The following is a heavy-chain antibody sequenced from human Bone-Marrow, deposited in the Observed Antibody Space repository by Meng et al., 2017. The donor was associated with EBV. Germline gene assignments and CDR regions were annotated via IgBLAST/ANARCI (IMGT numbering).Heavy chain of an antibody. Sequence: QLQLPESGPGLVQPSAALSLTCAVSGASISGSYWWSWVRQPPGKGLEWIGEIWHGGNTNYNPSLKSRVTISVDKSGNQFSLNLNSVTAADTAAYYCARGNAYNVPSFDYWGQGTLVTVAS. CDR1: GASISGSYW. D-gene: IGHD5-24*01. J-gene: IGHJ4*02. V-gene: IGHV4-4*02. CDR2: IWHGGNT. CDR3: ARGNAYNVPSFDY.